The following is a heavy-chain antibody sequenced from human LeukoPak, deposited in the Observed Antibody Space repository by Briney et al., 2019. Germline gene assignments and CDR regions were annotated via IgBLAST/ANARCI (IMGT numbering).Heavy chain of an antibody. Sequence: GESLKISCKTSGYSFTTYWIGWVRQMPGKGLEWMGVIHPGDSDTRYSPSFQGQVTISADKSISTAYLQWSSLKASDTAMYYCARRTSGWEDYWGQGTLVTVSS. CDR3: ARRTSGWEDY. CDR1: GYSFTTYW. V-gene: IGHV5-51*01. CDR2: IHPGDSDT. D-gene: IGHD6-19*01. J-gene: IGHJ4*02.